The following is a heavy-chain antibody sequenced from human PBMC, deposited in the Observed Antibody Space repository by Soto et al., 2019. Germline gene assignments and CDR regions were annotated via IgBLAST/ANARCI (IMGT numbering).Heavy chain of an antibody. V-gene: IGHV3-30*18. CDR2: ISNDGGTT. CDR3: AKEGGDPGSGIDLSFDY. Sequence: GGSLRLSCTASGFPFSTYGMHLVRQAPGKGLEWVAVISNDGGTTYYADSVKGRITISRDSSKNTLYLQMDSLRVEDTAVYYSAKEGGDPGSGIDLSFDYWGQGTLVTVFS. CDR1: GFPFSTYG. D-gene: IGHD3-10*01. J-gene: IGHJ4*02.